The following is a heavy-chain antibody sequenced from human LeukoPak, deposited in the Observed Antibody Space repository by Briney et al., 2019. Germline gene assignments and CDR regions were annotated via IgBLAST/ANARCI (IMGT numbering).Heavy chain of an antibody. Sequence: GGSLRLSCVASGITFRNYWMSWIRQAPGKGLEWIARIKSKDDGETIDYNAPVKGRFTISRDDSKNTLYLEMNSLKNEDTAMYYCTVRSSIWSQGTLVTVSS. D-gene: IGHD6-13*01. CDR2: IKSKDDGETI. CDR1: GITFRNYW. CDR3: TVRSSI. V-gene: IGHV3-15*01. J-gene: IGHJ4*02.